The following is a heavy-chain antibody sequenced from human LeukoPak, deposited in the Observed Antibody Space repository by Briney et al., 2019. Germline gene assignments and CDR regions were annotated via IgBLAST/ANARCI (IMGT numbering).Heavy chain of an antibody. CDR3: AIARSGWLRYYFDY. CDR2: INHSGST. D-gene: IGHD6-19*01. V-gene: IGHV4-34*01. Sequence: SETLSLTCAVSGGSFSGYYWSWLRQPPGKGLEWIGEINHSGSTNYNPSIKSRVTISVDTSKNQFSLKLSSVTAADTAVYYCAIARSGWLRYYFDYWGQGTLVTVSS. CDR1: GGSFSGYY. J-gene: IGHJ4*02.